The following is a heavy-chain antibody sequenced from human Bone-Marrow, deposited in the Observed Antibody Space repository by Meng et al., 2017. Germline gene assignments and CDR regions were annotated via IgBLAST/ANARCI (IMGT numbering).Heavy chain of an antibody. CDR3: ARARGYSYGYAFDI. CDR2: ISSNGGST. Sequence: GESLKISCAASGFTFSSYAMHWVRQAPGKGLEYVSAISSNGGSTYYANSVKGRFTISRDNSKTTLYLQMGSLRAEDMAVYYCARARGYSYGYAFDIWGQGTMVTVSS. CDR1: GFTFSSYA. D-gene: IGHD5-18*01. J-gene: IGHJ3*02. V-gene: IGHV3-64*01.